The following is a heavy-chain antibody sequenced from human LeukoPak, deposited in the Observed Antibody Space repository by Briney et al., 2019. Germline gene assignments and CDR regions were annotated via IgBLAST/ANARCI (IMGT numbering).Heavy chain of an antibody. CDR1: GDSISSYY. Sequence: PSETLSLTCTVSGDSISSYYWSWIRQPPGRGLEWIGYIYTSGGTNYIPSLKGRVTISIDTSKNQFSLKLSSVTAADSAVYYCARLTRLSTSPDRYYLDYWGQGTLVTVSS. CDR3: ARLTRLSTSPDRYYLDY. CDR2: IYTSGGT. J-gene: IGHJ4*02. D-gene: IGHD6-6*01. V-gene: IGHV4-4*09.